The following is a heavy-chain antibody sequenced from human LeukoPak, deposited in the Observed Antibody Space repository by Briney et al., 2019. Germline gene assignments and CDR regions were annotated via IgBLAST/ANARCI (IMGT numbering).Heavy chain of an antibody. J-gene: IGHJ5*01. CDR2: MYTGGTT. Sequence: PGGSLRLSCAVSGFPVSDTHMSWVRQAPGKGLDWVSAMYTGGTTYYADSVTGRFTVSRDTSRNTLFLHMNSLRAEDTAVYYCAKDEATSGGGLASWGQGTLVIVSS. V-gene: IGHV3-53*01. CDR3: AKDEATSGGGLAS. CDR1: GFPVSDTH. D-gene: IGHD3-16*01.